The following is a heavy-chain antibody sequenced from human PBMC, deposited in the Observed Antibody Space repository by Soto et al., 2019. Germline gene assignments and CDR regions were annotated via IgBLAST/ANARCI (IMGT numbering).Heavy chain of an antibody. D-gene: IGHD1-26*01. CDR2: INPSGST. CDR3: ARGREGGGAS. V-gene: IGHV4-34*01. Sequence: QVQLQQWGAGLLKPSETLSLTCGVYGGSFSGNYWSWIRQPPGEGLEWIGEINPSGSTNYSPSLKSRATISADTSKNQFSLKPSSVIAADTAVYYCARGREGGGASWGQGTLVTVSS. J-gene: IGHJ5*02. CDR1: GGSFSGNY.